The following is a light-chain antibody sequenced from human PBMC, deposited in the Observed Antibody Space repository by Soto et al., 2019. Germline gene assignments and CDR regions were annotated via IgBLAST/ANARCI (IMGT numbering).Light chain of an antibody. J-gene: IGLJ1*01. V-gene: IGLV1-36*01. CDR2: YDD. CDR3: AAWDDSLNVYV. Sequence: QSVLTQPPSVSEAPRQRVTISCSGSSSNIGNNAVNWYQQLPGKAPKLLIYYDDLLPSWVSDRFSGSKSGASASLAIRGLQSEDEADYYCAAWDDSLNVYVFGTGTKLTVL. CDR1: SSNIGNNA.